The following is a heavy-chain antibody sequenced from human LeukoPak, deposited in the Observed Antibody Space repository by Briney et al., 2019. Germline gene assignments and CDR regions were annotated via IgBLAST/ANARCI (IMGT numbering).Heavy chain of an antibody. Sequence: SETLSLTCAVSGSSISGGYYWAWIRQPPGKGLEWIGSIYHSGSLYDSGSTYYNPSLKGRVTISADTSKNQFSLKLKFVTAADTAVYYCARNYSKSPGGLKYFDYWGQGSLVTVSS. J-gene: IGHJ4*02. CDR3: ARNYSKSPGGLKYFDY. CDR1: GSSISGGYY. CDR2: IYHSGSLYDSGST. D-gene: IGHD6-13*01. V-gene: IGHV4-30-2*03.